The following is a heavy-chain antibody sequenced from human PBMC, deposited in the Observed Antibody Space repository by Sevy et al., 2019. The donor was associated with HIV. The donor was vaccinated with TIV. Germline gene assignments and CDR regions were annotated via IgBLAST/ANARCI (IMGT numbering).Heavy chain of an antibody. CDR3: VREGLGGYSYSLDY. CDR1: GFSFSIYW. Sequence: GGSLRLSCAASGFSFSIYWMSWVRQAPGKGLEWVANMKQDGSEYDYVDSVKGRFTISSDNAKNSLFLQMNSLSAEDTAVYYCVREGLGGYSYSLDYWGHGTLVTVSS. D-gene: IGHD5-18*01. V-gene: IGHV3-7*01. J-gene: IGHJ4*01. CDR2: MKQDGSEY.